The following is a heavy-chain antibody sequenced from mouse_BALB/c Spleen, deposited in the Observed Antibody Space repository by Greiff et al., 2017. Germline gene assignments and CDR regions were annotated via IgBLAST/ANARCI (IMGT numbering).Heavy chain of an antibody. D-gene: IGHD1-1*01. CDR2: IYPGDGDT. Sequence: VKLVESGPELVKPGASVKISCKASGYAFSSSWMNWVKQRPGQGLEWIGRIYPGDGDTNYNGKFKGKATLTADKSSSTAYMQLSSLTSVDSAVYFCARSTTVVATDYWGQGTTLTVSS. J-gene: IGHJ2*01. CDR3: ARSTTVVATDY. V-gene: IGHV1-82*01. CDR1: GYAFSSSW.